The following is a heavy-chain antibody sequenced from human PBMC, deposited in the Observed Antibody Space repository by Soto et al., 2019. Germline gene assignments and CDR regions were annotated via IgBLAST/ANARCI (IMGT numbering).Heavy chain of an antibody. CDR2: IYHSGST. V-gene: IGHV4-30-2*01. Sequence: PSETLSLTCAVSGGSISSGGYSWSWIRQPPGKGVELIGYIYHSGSTYYNPSLKSRVTISVDRSKNQFSLKLSSVTAADTAVYYCARGVYDYDSSGYSVFYYWGQGTLVTVSS. J-gene: IGHJ4*02. CDR1: GGSISSGGYS. CDR3: ARGVYDYDSSGYSVFYY. D-gene: IGHD3-22*01.